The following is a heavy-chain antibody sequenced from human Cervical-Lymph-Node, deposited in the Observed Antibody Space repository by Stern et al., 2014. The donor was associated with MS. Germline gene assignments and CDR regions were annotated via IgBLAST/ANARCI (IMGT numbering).Heavy chain of an antibody. D-gene: IGHD6-19*01. J-gene: IGHJ4*02. CDR1: GDSVSSNSAA. V-gene: IGHV6-1*01. Sequence: KESGPGLVKPSQTLSLTCAISGDSVSSNSAAWNWIRQSPSRGLEWLGRTYNRSKWDNDYAVAVKIGITINPDTSKNQFSLQLNSVTPEDTAVYCCAREEQWLVVWDYWGQGTLVTVSS. CDR3: AREEQWLVVWDY. CDR2: TYNRSKWDN.